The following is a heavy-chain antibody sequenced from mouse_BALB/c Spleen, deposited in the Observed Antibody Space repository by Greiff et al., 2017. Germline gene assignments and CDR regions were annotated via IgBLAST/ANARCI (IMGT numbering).Heavy chain of an antibody. D-gene: IGHD1-1*01. CDR3: ARSVACYNGSSVFAY. Sequence: VQLQQSGAELVTPGASVKLSCTASGFTIKDTYMHWVKQRPEQGLEWIGRIDPANGNTKYDPKFQGKATITADTSSNTAYLQLSSLTSEDTAVYYCARSVACYNGSSVFAYWGQGTLVTVSA. J-gene: IGHJ3*01. CDR1: GFTIKDTY. V-gene: IGHV14-3*02. CDR2: IDPANGNT.